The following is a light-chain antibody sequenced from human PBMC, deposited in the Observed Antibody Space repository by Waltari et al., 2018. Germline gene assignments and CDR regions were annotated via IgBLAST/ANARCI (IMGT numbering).Light chain of an antibody. J-gene: IGLJ2*01. CDR2: EVN. CDR3: SSYAGSNNLL. V-gene: IGLV2-8*01. CDR1: SSDVGGYNY. Sequence: QSALTQPPSASGSPGQSVTISCTGTSSDVGGYNYVSWYQQHPVKAPKVMIYEVNKRPSGVPDRFSGSKSGNTASLTVSGLQAEDEADYYCSSYAGSNNLLFGGGTKLTVL.